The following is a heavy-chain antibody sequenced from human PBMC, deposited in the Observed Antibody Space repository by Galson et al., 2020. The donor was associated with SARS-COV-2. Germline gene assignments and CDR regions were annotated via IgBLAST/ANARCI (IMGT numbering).Heavy chain of an antibody. CDR1: GFSFSSYA. J-gene: IGHJ4*02. CDR3: AKAGRGATWPFDY. D-gene: IGHD3-10*01. V-gene: IGHV3-23*01. CDR2: ISDHGGIT. Sequence: GGSLRLSCAASGFSFSSYAMTWVRQAPGKGLEWVSGISDHGGITYYADSVTGRFTISRDNSKNRLYVQMNSLRAEDTAVYYCAKAGRGATWPFDYWGRGTLVTVSS.